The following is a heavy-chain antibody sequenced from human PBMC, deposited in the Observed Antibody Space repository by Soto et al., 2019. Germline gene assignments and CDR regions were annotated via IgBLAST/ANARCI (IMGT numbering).Heavy chain of an antibody. J-gene: IGHJ4*02. Sequence: QVQLQESGPGLVKPSGTLSLTCAVSGGSFTSNNWWTWVRQHPGQGLEWIGEIYRTGSTNYNPSLKSRVTISLDKSENQFYLKVTSLTAADTAVYYCASRDPGTSVDYWGQGTLVTVSS. V-gene: IGHV4-4*02. D-gene: IGHD1-7*01. CDR2: IYRTGST. CDR3: ASRDPGTSVDY. CDR1: GGSFTSNNW.